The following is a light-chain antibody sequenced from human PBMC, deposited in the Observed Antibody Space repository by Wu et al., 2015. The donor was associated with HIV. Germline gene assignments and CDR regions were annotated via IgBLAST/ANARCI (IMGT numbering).Light chain of an antibody. J-gene: IGKJ5*01. CDR1: QDIFTY. V-gene: IGKV1-13*02. CDR3: QQLNSFPLT. CDR2: DAS. Sequence: AIQLTQSPSSLSASIGDRVNITCRASQDIFTYLAWYQQTPGKAPRALIYDASTLQSGVSSRFSGSGSGAHFTLTISGLQREDFAIYYCQQLNSFPLTFGQGSRLEI.